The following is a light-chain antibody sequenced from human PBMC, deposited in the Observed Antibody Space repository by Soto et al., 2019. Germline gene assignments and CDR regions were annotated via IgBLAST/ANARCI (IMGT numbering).Light chain of an antibody. V-gene: IGLV2-23*02. Sequence: QSVLTQPASVSGSPGQSITISCTGTSSDVGNYNLVSWYQQHPGKAPKLMIYEVNKRPSGFSNRFSGSKSANTASLTISGLQAEDEADYYCCSYAGGSTLVFGGGTKLTVL. CDR3: CSYAGGSTLV. CDR2: EVN. J-gene: IGLJ3*02. CDR1: SSDVGNYNL.